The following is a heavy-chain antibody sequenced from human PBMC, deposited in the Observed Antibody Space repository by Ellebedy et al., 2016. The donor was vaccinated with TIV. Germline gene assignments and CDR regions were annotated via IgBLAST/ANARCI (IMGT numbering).Heavy chain of an antibody. CDR2: IFYSGST. J-gene: IGHJ4*02. D-gene: IGHD1-7*01. CDR1: GGSISSDY. CDR3: ARGEWNSEFHGYFDY. V-gene: IGHV4-59*01. Sequence: SETLSLTCSVSGGSISSDYWSWIRQPPGKGLEWIGYIFYSGSTKYNPSLKSRVTISVDTSKNKFSLKLSSVTAADTAVYYCARGEWNSEFHGYFDYWGQGTLVTVSS.